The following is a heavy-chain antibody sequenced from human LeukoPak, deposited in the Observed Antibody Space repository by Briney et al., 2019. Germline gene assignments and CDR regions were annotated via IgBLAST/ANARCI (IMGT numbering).Heavy chain of an antibody. CDR3: AKGGNLDDFWSGYSEY. CDR1: GFTFSSYG. D-gene: IGHD3-3*01. V-gene: IGHV3-30*18. Sequence: PGGSLRLSCAASGFTFSSYGMHWVRQAPGKGLESVALISYDGNNRYYADSVKGRFTISRDNSKNTLYLQMNSLRTEDTAVYYCAKGGNLDDFWSGYSEYWGQGTLVTVSS. J-gene: IGHJ4*02. CDR2: ISYDGNNR.